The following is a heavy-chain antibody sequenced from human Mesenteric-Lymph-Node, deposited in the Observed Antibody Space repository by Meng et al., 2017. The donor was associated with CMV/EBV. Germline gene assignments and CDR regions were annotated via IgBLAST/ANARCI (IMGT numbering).Heavy chain of an antibody. CDR3: AIDTLTDEGAFDI. J-gene: IGHJ3*02. D-gene: IGHD3-16*01. Sequence: ASVKVSCKASEHTVTDSYIHWVRQAPGQGLEWMGWVNPNSGGADYAQKFQGRVTMSRDTSVSTAYMELSSLRSDDTAVYYCAIDTLTDEGAFDIWGQGTMVTVSS. CDR1: EHTVTDSY. V-gene: IGHV1-2*02. CDR2: VNPNSGGA.